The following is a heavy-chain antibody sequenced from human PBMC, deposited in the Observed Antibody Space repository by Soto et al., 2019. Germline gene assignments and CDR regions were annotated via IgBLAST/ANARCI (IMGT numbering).Heavy chain of an antibody. CDR3: ARAGDSSGYYWDDAFDI. J-gene: IGHJ3*02. Sequence: ASVKVSCKASGYTFSSYYMHWVRQAPGQGLEWMGLINPSGGYTTYAQKFQGRVTMTRDTSTTTVYMELSSLRSEDTAVYYCARAGDSSGYYWDDAFDIWGQGTMVTVSS. CDR1: GYTFSSYY. D-gene: IGHD3-22*01. V-gene: IGHV1-46*01. CDR2: INPSGGYT.